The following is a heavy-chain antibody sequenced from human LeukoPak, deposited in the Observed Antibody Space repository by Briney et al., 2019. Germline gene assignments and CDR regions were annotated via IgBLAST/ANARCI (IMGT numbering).Heavy chain of an antibody. V-gene: IGHV3-21*01. CDR3: ARVYSGSYYRYYYYYYMDV. D-gene: IGHD1-26*01. CDR2: ISSSSSYI. J-gene: IGHJ6*03. CDR1: GFTFSSYS. Sequence: GGSLRLSCAASGFTFSSYSMNWVRQAPGKGLEWVSSISSSSSYIYYADSVKGRFTISRDNAKNSLYLQMNSLRAKDTAVYYCARVYSGSYYRYYYYYYMDVWGKGTTVTISS.